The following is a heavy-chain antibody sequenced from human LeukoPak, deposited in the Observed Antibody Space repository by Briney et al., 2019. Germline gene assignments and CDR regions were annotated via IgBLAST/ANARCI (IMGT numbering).Heavy chain of an antibody. J-gene: IGHJ4*02. Sequence: KPGGSLRLSCAASGFTFSSYSMNWVRQAPGKGLEWVSSISSSSSYIYYADSVKGRFTISRDNAKNSLYLQMNSLRAEDTAVYYCARDKEYSSGWYSSPVDYWGQGTLVTVSS. CDR2: ISSSSSYI. CDR3: ARDKEYSSGWYSSPVDY. D-gene: IGHD6-19*01. V-gene: IGHV3-21*01. CDR1: GFTFSSYS.